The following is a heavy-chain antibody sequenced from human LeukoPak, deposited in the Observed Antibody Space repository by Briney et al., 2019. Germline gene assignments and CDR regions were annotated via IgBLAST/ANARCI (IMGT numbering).Heavy chain of an antibody. Sequence: PGGSLRLSCAASGFTFSSYSMNWVRQAPGKGLEWVSSVSSSGTYIHYADSVKGRFTISRDNAKNSLYPQMNSLRAEDTAVYYCARDVSSSISCYTYWGQGTLVTVSS. CDR1: GFTFSSYS. CDR3: ARDVSSSISCYTY. CDR2: VSSSGTYI. D-gene: IGHD2-2*02. V-gene: IGHV3-21*01. J-gene: IGHJ4*02.